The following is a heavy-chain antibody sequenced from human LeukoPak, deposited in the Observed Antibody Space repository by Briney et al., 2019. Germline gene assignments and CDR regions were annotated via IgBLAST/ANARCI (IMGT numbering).Heavy chain of an antibody. J-gene: IGHJ4*02. CDR2: IYYSGST. D-gene: IGHD5-24*01. V-gene: IGHV4-61*08. CDR3: ARFHRDGYNWIDY. Sequence: SETLSLTCTVSGGSVSSGGYYWSWIRQPPGKGLEWIGYIYYSGSTTYNPSLKSRVTISVDTSKNQFSLKLTSVTAADTAVYYCARFHRDGYNWIDYWGQGTLVTISS. CDR1: GGSVSSGGYY.